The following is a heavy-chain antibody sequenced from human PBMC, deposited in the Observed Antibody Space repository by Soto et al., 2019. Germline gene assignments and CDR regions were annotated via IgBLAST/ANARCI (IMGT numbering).Heavy chain of an antibody. J-gene: IGHJ5*02. CDR2: IYWTDDK. V-gene: IGHV2-5*01. CDR3: ARRVPWVAPPDNWFDP. D-gene: IGHD2-15*01. CDR1: GFSLSISTVG. Sequence: QITLKESGPTLVEPTQTLTLTCTFSGFSLSISTVGVGWFRQPPGKALEFLALIYWTDDKRYNPSLQSRLTITKDTSKNQVVLTLTNVDPVDTATYYYARRVPWVAPPDNWFDPWGQGTLVTVSS.